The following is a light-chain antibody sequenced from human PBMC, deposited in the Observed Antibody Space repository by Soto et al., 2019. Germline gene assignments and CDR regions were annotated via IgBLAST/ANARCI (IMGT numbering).Light chain of an antibody. CDR3: SSYAGSSNV. CDR1: SRDVGGYNY. V-gene: IGLV2-8*01. Sequence: QSVLTQPPSASGSPGQSVAISCTGTSRDVGGYNYVSWYQQHPGKAPKLMIYEVNKRPSGVPDRFSGSKSGNTASLTVSGLQAEDEADYYCSSYAGSSNVFXTGTKLTVL. CDR2: EVN. J-gene: IGLJ1*01.